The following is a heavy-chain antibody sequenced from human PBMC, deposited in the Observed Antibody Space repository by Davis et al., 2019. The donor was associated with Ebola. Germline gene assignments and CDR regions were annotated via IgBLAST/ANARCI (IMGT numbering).Heavy chain of an antibody. CDR2: INPNDGRT. V-gene: IGHV1-46*03. D-gene: IGHD5-12*01. CDR3: TTPGGQDSGYDVFDI. Sequence: ASVKVSCKASGYTFTNYYMHCVRHAPGQGLEWMGMINPNDGRTIYAQKFQGRVTVTRDTSTTTVYMDLSSLGSEDTALYYCTTPGGQDSGYDVFDIWGQGTMVTVSS. J-gene: IGHJ3*02. CDR1: GYTFTNYY.